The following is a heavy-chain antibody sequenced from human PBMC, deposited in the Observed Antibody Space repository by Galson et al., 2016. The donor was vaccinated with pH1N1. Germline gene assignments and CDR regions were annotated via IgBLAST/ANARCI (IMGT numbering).Heavy chain of an antibody. CDR2: IYYSGST. J-gene: IGHJ4*02. D-gene: IGHD3-10*01. Sequence: SETLSLTCTVSGRSISSSSYYWGWIRQPPGKGLEWIGSIYYSGSTYYNPSLKSRVTISVDTSKNQFSLKLSSVTAADTAVYYCARQGRGELLYYFDYWGQGTLVTVSS. V-gene: IGHV4-39*01. CDR3: ARQGRGELLYYFDY. CDR1: GRSISSSSYY.